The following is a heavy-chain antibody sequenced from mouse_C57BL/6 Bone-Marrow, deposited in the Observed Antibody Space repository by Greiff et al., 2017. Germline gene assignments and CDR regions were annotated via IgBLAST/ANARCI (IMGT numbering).Heavy chain of an antibody. CDR1: GFTFTDYY. CDR2: IRNKANGYTT. J-gene: IGHJ1*03. V-gene: IGHV7-3*01. D-gene: IGHD6-2*01. CDR3: ARYPSLSWYFDV. Sequence: DVKLQESGGGLVQPGGSLSLSCAASGFTFTDYYMSWVRQPPGKALEWLGFIRNKANGYTTEYSASVKGRFTISRDNSQSILYLQMNALRAEDSATYYCARYPSLSWYFDVWGTGTTVTVSS.